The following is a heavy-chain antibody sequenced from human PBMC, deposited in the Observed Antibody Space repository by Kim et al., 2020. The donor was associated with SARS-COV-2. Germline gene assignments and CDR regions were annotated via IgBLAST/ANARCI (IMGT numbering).Heavy chain of an antibody. J-gene: IGHJ4*02. CDR2: IGPRGAT. CDR3: SAGHGAD. V-gene: IGHV3-23*01. CDR1: GFDFNSHA. D-gene: IGHD3-10*01. Sequence: GGSLRLSCAASGFDFNSHAMNWFRQAPEKGLEWVSYIGPRGATTYAASAKGRCTISRGTSKNTVALQMNNLRTEETAIYFFSAGHGADWGQVSLFTFSS.